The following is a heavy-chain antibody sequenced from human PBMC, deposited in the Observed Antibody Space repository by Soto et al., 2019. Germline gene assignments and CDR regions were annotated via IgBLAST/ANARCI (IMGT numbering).Heavy chain of an antibody. CDR1: GGSIYTHS. Sequence: SEPLSLTCTVSGGSIYTHSWSWIRQPAGKGLQWIGHIYSSGSANYNPSLQSRVSMSVDTSKNQFSLKLSCVTAADTAVYYCARVLAGTWFDPWGQGTLVT. CDR3: ARVLAGTWFDP. CDR2: IYSSGSA. D-gene: IGHD1-7*01. V-gene: IGHV4-4*07. J-gene: IGHJ5*02.